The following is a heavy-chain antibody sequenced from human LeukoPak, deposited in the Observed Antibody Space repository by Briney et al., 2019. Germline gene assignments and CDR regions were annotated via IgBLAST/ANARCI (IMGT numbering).Heavy chain of an antibody. CDR1: GGSISSGGYS. J-gene: IGHJ4*02. CDR2: VYYSGST. V-gene: IGHV4-61*08. CDR3: ARLYYDSSGQYYFDY. D-gene: IGHD3-22*01. Sequence: PSQTLSLTCAVSGGSISSGGYSWSWIRQPPGKGLEWIGYVYYSGSTNYNPSLKSRVTISVDTSKNQFSLKLSFVTAADAAMYYCARLYYDSSGQYYFDYWGQGTLVTVSS.